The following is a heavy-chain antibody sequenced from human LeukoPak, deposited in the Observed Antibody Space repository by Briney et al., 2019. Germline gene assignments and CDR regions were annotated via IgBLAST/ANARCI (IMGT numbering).Heavy chain of an antibody. CDR2: ISSSGSTI. CDR3: AKDLTYSSSFSDY. Sequence: GGSLRLSCAASGFTFSSYEMNWVRQAPGKGLEWVSYISSSGSTIYYADSVKGRFTISRDNSKNTLYLQMNSLRAEDTAVYYCAKDLTYSSSFSDYWGQGTLVTVSS. D-gene: IGHD6-6*01. CDR1: GFTFSSYE. V-gene: IGHV3-48*03. J-gene: IGHJ4*02.